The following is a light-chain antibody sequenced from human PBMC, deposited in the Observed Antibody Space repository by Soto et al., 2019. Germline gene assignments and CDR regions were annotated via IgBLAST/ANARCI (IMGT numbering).Light chain of an antibody. CDR1: QSISNW. CDR3: QEYNTYSYT. CDR2: KAS. J-gene: IGKJ2*01. V-gene: IGKV1-5*03. Sequence: DIQMTQSPSTLCASVGDRVTITCRASQSISNWLAWYQQKPGKAPKLLIYKASSLESGVPSRFSGSGSGTEFTLTISSLQPDDFATYYCQEYNTYSYTFGQGTKVDIK.